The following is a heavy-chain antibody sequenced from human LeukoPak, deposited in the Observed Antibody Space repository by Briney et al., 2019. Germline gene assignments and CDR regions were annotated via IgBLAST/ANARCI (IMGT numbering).Heavy chain of an antibody. D-gene: IGHD6-19*01. CDR1: GFTFSSYA. J-gene: IGHJ4*02. V-gene: IGHV3-64D*06. Sequence: GGSLRLSCSASGFTFSSYAMHWVRQAPGKGLEYVSAISSNGGSTYYADSVKGRFTISRDNSKNTLYLQMSSLRAEDTAVYYCVKDRPRLDSSGWSDFAYWGQGTLVTVSS. CDR3: VKDRPRLDSSGWSDFAY. CDR2: ISSNGGST.